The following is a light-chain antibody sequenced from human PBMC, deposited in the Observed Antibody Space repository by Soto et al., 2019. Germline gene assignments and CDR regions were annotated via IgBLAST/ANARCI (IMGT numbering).Light chain of an antibody. Sequence: DIQMTQSPSTLSASVGDRVTITCLASQSISNWLAWYQQKPGKAPKLLIYKASSLESGVPSRFSGSGSGTEFTLTISSLQPDDFATYYCQQYNSYSRTFGQGTKVDIK. CDR2: KAS. CDR1: QSISNW. CDR3: QQYNSYSRT. V-gene: IGKV1-5*03. J-gene: IGKJ1*01.